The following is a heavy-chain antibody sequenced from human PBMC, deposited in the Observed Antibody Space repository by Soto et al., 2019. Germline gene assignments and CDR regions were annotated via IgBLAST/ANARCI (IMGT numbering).Heavy chain of an antibody. J-gene: IGHJ5*02. V-gene: IGHV3-30*18. CDR1: GFTFSSYG. Sequence: GGSLRLSCAASGFTFSSYGMHWVRQAPGKGLEWVAVISYDGSNKYYADSVKGRFTISRDNSKNTLYLQMNSLRAEDTAVYYYAKDAPQRYYYGSGSPRDWFDPWGQGTLVTVSS. D-gene: IGHD3-10*01. CDR2: ISYDGSNK. CDR3: AKDAPQRYYYGSGSPRDWFDP.